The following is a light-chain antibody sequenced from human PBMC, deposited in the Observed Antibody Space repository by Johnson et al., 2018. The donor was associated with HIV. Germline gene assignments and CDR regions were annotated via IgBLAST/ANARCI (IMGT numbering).Light chain of an antibody. Sequence: HSVLTQPPSVSAAPGQKVTISCSGSSSNIANNYVSWYQQLPGTAPKLLIYENNKRPSGIPDRFSGSKSGTSATLGITGLQTGDEADYYCGTWDSSLRAYVVGNGTKVTVL. CDR2: ENN. CDR1: SSNIANNY. CDR3: GTWDSSLRAYV. J-gene: IGLJ1*01. V-gene: IGLV1-51*02.